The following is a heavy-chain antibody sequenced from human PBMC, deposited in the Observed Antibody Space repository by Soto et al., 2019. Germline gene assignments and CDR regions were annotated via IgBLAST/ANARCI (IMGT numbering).Heavy chain of an antibody. CDR2: ISSSSSYI. Sequence: GGSLRLSCAASGFTFSSYSMNWVRQAPGKGLEWVSSISSSSSYIYYADSVKGRFTISRDNAKNSLYLQMNSLRAEDTAVYYCARAFRAVAGTDYWGQGTLVTVSS. V-gene: IGHV3-21*01. J-gene: IGHJ4*02. CDR1: GFTFSSYS. D-gene: IGHD6-19*01. CDR3: ARAFRAVAGTDY.